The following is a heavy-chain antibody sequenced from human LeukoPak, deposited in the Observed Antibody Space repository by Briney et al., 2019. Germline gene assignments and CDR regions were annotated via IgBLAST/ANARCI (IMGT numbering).Heavy chain of an antibody. J-gene: IGHJ5*02. V-gene: IGHV3-7*03. CDR3: ARSNQYFASVSGDL. D-gene: IGHD3-10*01. Sequence: GGFHRRSCTASGFTCSNFWMSWVRQAPGKGLEWVANMKPDGSEISYLDSVKGGFTISRDNAQNSLYMQMIGLRADDTAVYYCARSNQYFASVSGDLWGQGTMVTVSS. CDR1: GFTCSNFW. CDR2: MKPDGSEI.